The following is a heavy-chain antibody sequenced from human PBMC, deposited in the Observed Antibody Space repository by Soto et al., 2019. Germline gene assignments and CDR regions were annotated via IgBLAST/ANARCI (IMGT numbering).Heavy chain of an antibody. CDR2: IYYSGST. V-gene: IGHV4-30-4*01. D-gene: IGHD3-22*01. J-gene: IGHJ4*02. Sequence: PSETLSLTCTVSGGSISSGDYYWSWIRQPPGKGLEWIGYIYYSGSTYYNPSLKSRATISVDTSKNQFSLKLSSVTAADTAVYYCARVEYYYDSFDYWGQGTLVTVSS. CDR3: ARVEYYYDSFDY. CDR1: GGSISSGDYY.